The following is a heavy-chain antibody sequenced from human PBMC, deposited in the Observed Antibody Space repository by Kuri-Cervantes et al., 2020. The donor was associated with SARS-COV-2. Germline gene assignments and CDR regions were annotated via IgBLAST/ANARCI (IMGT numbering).Heavy chain of an antibody. V-gene: IGHV1-18*04. CDR3: ARAGVLRYFDWLKTGGMDV. CDR2: ISAYNGNT. D-gene: IGHD3-9*01. Sequence: ASVKVSCKASGYTFTSYGISWVRQAPGQGLEWMGWISAYNGNTNYAQKLQGRVTMTTDTSTSTAYMELSRLRSDDTAVYYCARAGVLRYFDWLKTGGMDVWGQGTTVTVSS. CDR1: GYTFTSYG. J-gene: IGHJ6*02.